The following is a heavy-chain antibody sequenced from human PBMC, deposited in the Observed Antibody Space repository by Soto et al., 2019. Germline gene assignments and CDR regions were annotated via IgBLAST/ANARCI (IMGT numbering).Heavy chain of an antibody. V-gene: IGHV4-31*03. CDR2: IYYSGST. CDR1: GGSISSGGYY. CDR3: ARVSYGTFDY. Sequence: SETLSLTCTVSGGSISSGGYYWSWIRQHPGKGLEWIGYIYYSGSTYYNPSLKSRVTISVDTSKNQFSLKLSSVTAADTAVYYCARVSYGTFDYWGQGTLVTVSS. D-gene: IGHD5-18*01. J-gene: IGHJ4*02.